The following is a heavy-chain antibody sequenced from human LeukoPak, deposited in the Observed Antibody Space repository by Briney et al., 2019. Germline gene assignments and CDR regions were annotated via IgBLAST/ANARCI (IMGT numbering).Heavy chain of an antibody. D-gene: IGHD3-10*01. V-gene: IGHV3-48*04. CDR1: GFTFSSYS. Sequence: GGSLRLSCAASGFTFSSYSMNWVRQAPGKGLEWVSYISGSSSTIYYADSVKGRFTISRDNAKNSLYLQMNSLRAEDTAVYYCARFYGSGSYYKGYFDYWGQGTLVTVSS. CDR2: ISGSSSTI. J-gene: IGHJ4*02. CDR3: ARFYGSGSYYKGYFDY.